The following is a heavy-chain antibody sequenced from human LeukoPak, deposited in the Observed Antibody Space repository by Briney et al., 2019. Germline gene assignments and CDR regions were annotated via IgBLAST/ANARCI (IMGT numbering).Heavy chain of an antibody. CDR3: ARRPLLGYGYFDY. D-gene: IGHD2-15*01. V-gene: IGHV4-39*01. J-gene: IGHJ4*02. CDR1: GGSISSISYY. Sequence: PSETLSLTCTISGGSISSISYYWGWIRQPPGKGLEWIGSIYYTGSTYYNPSLKSRVTVSVDTSKNQFSLKLSSVTAADTAVYYCARRPLLGYGYFDYWGQGTLVTVSS. CDR2: IYYTGST.